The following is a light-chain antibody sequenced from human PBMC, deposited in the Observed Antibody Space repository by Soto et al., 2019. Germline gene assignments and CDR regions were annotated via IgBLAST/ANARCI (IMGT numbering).Light chain of an antibody. J-gene: IGKJ3*01. CDR2: GAS. V-gene: IGKV3-20*01. CDR1: QSVSSSY. Sequence: EIVLTQSPGTLSLSPGERATLSCRASQSVSSSYLAWYQQRPGQAPRLLIYGASSRATGIPDRFSGSGSGTDFNLTISRLEPEDFAVYYCQHDCSSPLFTFGPGTKVDI. CDR3: QHDCSSPLFT.